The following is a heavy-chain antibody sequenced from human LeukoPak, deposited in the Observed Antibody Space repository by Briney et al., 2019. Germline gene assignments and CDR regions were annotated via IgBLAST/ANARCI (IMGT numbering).Heavy chain of an antibody. D-gene: IGHD6-19*01. CDR2: ISSSSIYV. V-gene: IGHV3-21*01. CDR3: ARGRVGQWLVDAFDI. Sequence: GGSLRLSCAASGFIFNTYTINWVRQAPGKGLEWVSSISSSSIYVYYADSLKGRFTISRNNAKNSLYLHIDSLRAEDTAVYYCARGRVGQWLVDAFDIWGQGTMVTVSS. J-gene: IGHJ3*02. CDR1: GFIFNTYT.